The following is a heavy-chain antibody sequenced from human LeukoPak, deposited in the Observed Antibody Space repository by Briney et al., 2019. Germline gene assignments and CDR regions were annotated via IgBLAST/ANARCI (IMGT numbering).Heavy chain of an antibody. Sequence: GGSLRLSCAASGFTFSNYDMHWVRQPTGKGLEWVSGIGTAGDTYYGDSVKGRFTISRENAKNSFYLQVNSLRAGDTAVYYCARGLWFGDISRAAFDIWGQGTMVVVSS. CDR2: IGTAGDT. CDR3: ARGLWFGDISRAAFDI. V-gene: IGHV3-13*01. D-gene: IGHD3-10*01. J-gene: IGHJ3*02. CDR1: GFTFSNYD.